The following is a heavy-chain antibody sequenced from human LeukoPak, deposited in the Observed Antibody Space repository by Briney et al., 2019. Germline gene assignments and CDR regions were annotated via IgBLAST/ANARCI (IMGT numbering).Heavy chain of an antibody. D-gene: IGHD1-14*01. J-gene: IGHJ5*02. CDR3: AKGKAHDNLDWFDP. Sequence: SSSSYYWGWIRQPPGKGLEWVSSIVGSGAGTFYADSVKGRFTISRDNSKSTMYLQMNSLRADDTAVYYCAKGKAHDNLDWFDPWGQGNLVTVSS. CDR1: SSSSYY. V-gene: IGHV3-23*01. CDR2: IVGSGAGT.